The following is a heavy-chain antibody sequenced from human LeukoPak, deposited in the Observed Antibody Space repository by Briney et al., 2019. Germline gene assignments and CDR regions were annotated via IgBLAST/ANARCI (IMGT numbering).Heavy chain of an antibody. CDR1: GFTFTNAW. D-gene: IGHD2-8*01. V-gene: IGHV3-23*01. Sequence: GGSLRLSCVVSGFTFTNAWMTWVRRAPGKGLEWVSCISGSGYYTYYTDSVQGRFTISRDNSKNTLYLKMDSLRAEDTAIYYCAKDGQPSTRSYLCTNGICYQDYWGQGTLVTVSS. CDR3: AKDGQPSTRSYLCTNGICYQDY. J-gene: IGHJ4*02. CDR2: ISGSGYYT.